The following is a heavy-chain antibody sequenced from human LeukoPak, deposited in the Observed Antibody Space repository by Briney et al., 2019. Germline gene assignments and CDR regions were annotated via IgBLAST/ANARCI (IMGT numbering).Heavy chain of an antibody. CDR1: GGSISSYY. J-gene: IGHJ5*02. D-gene: IGHD4-17*01. Sequence: PSETLSLTCTVSGGSISSYYWSWIRQPPGKGLEWIGYIYYSGSTNYNPSLKSRVTISVDTSKNQLSLKLSSVTAADTAVYYCARVTQYGDYDLFWFDPWGQGTLVTVSS. CDR3: ARVTQYGDYDLFWFDP. CDR2: IYYSGST. V-gene: IGHV4-59*01.